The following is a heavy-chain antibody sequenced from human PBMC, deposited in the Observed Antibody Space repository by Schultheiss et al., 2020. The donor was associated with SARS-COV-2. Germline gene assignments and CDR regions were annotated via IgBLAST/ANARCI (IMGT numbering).Heavy chain of an antibody. CDR1: GGSISSGGYY. Sequence: SQTLSLTCTVSGGSISSGGYYWSWIRQHPGKGLEWIGYIYYSGSTNYNPSLKSRVTISVDTSKNQFSLKLSSVTAADTAVYYCARGIPVGIAVAGTRVFVYWGQGTLVTVSS. CDR3: ARGIPVGIAVAGTRVFVY. CDR2: IYYSGST. D-gene: IGHD6-19*01. V-gene: IGHV4-31*03. J-gene: IGHJ4*02.